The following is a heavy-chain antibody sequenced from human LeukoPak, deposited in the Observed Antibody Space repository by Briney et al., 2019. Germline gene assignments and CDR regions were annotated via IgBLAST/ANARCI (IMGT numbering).Heavy chain of an antibody. CDR3: AKGNYYDSSGSFYFDY. J-gene: IGHJ4*02. CDR1: GFTFSSYA. D-gene: IGHD3-22*01. CDR2: ISGSGDNT. Sequence: PGGSLRLSCAASGFTFSSYAMSWVRQAPGKGLEWVSGISGSGDNTYYADSVKGRFTISRDNSKNTLYVQVNSLGTKDTAAYYCAKGNYYDSSGSFYFDYWGQGTLVTVSS. V-gene: IGHV3-23*01.